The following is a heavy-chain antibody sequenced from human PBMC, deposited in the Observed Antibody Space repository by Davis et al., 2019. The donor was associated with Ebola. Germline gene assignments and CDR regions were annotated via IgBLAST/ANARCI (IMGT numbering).Heavy chain of an antibody. J-gene: IGHJ4*02. CDR1: GFTFSNYW. D-gene: IGHD2-15*01. V-gene: IGHV3-7*01. CDR2: IKEDGSQK. Sequence: PGGSLRLSCAASGFTFSNYWMPWVRQAPGEGLEWVAHIKEDGSQKYYVDSVKGRFTISRDNAQTSLSLQMNSLRVDDTAIYYCVRDAGWQRLDNWGQGTLVTVSS. CDR3: VRDAGWQRLDN.